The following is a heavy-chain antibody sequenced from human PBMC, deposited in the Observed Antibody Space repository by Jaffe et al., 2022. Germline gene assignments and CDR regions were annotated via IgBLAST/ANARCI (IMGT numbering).Heavy chain of an antibody. CDR2: ISSTSGYI. CDR1: GLTFRGYS. CDR3: AGVPTMFQGGPRLPPPEKSFDY. D-gene: IGHD3-10*01. J-gene: IGHJ4*02. V-gene: IGHV3-21*01. Sequence: EVQLVESGGGLVKPGGSLRLSCAASGLTFRGYSMNWVRQAPGKGLEWVSSISSTSGYINYADSVKGRFTVSRDNAKNSLYLQMNSLRAEDTAVYYCAGVPTMFQGGPRLPPPEKSFDYWGQGTLVTVSS.